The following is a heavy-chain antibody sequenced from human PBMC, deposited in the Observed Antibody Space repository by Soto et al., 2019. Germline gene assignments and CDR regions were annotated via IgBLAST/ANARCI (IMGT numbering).Heavy chain of an antibody. CDR1: GFSLSNGRVG. CDR3: ARILFGRSVAGGYFYMDV. Sequence: QVTLKESGPVLVKPTETLTLTCTVSGFSLSNGRVGVSWIRQPPGKALEWLAHIFSNDEKSYRTSLKSRLTISEDTSKSQVVLTMTNVDPVDTATYYCARILFGRSVAGGYFYMDVWGKGTRVTVSS. J-gene: IGHJ6*03. D-gene: IGHD6-19*01. CDR2: IFSNDEK. V-gene: IGHV2-26*01.